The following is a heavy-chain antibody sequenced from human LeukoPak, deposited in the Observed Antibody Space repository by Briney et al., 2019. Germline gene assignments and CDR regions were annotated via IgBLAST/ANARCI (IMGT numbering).Heavy chain of an antibody. D-gene: IGHD6-19*01. CDR2: IYYSGST. CDR3: ARDLITVAGTDYGMDV. J-gene: IGHJ6*02. V-gene: IGHV4-59*01. Sequence: SETLSLTCTVSGGSISSYYWSWFRQPPGKGLEWIGYIYYSGSTNYNPSLKSRVTISVDTSKNQFSLKLSSVTAADTAVYYCARDLITVAGTDYGMDVWGQGTTVTVSS. CDR1: GGSISSYY.